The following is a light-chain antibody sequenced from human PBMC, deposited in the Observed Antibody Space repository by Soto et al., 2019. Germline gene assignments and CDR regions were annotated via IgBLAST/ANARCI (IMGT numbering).Light chain of an antibody. CDR2: DAS. V-gene: IGKV1-5*01. CDR3: QQYNGYGR. Sequence: DIQMTQSPSTLSASVGDRVTITCRASQSISSWLAWYQQKPGKAPKLLIYDASSLESGVPSRFSGSGSGTEFTLTISSLQPDDFATYYCQQYNGYGRFGQGTKVDI. CDR1: QSISSW. J-gene: IGKJ1*01.